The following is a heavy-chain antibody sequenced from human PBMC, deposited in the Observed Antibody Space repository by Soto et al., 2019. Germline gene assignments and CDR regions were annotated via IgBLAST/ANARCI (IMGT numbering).Heavy chain of an antibody. Sequence: PGGSLRLSCAASGFTFSSYAMSWVRQAPGKGLEWVSAISGSGGSTYYADSVKGRFTISRDNSKNTLYLQMNSLRAEDTAVYYCAKDWYYYDSSGYYSGACTFDIWGQGTMVTVSS. CDR2: ISGSGGST. CDR1: GFTFSSYA. D-gene: IGHD3-22*01. J-gene: IGHJ3*02. CDR3: AKDWYYYDSSGYYSGACTFDI. V-gene: IGHV3-23*01.